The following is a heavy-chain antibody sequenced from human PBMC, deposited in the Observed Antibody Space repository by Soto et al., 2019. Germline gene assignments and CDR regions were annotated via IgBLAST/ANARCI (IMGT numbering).Heavy chain of an antibody. J-gene: IGHJ6*02. CDR3: GRVPLDGNYANGVDV. Sequence: EVQLVESGGGLVQPGGSLRLSCAASGFNFNTYWMYWVRQAPGKGLEWVANIDTDGSRKNYVDSVKGRFIISRDNAKNSLLLQMNSLRADDTAVYYCGRVPLDGNYANGVDVWGQVTTVTVSS. CDR1: GFNFNTYW. V-gene: IGHV3-7*03. CDR2: IDTDGSRK. D-gene: IGHD4-17*01.